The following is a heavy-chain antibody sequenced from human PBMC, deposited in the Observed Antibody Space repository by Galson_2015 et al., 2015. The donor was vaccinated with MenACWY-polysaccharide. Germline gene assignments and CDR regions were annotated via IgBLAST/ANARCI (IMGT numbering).Heavy chain of an antibody. CDR2: INPKSGGI. CDR3: ARDSARIHDVWSADYTASVPHYYMAV. Sequence: SVKVSCKASGYSFSDYHIHWVRQAPGQGLEWMGWINPKSGGIKHAQKFQDRVTMTRDMSISTAYMELSSLRSDDTAVYYCARDSARIHDVWSADYTASVPHYYMAVWAIGTTVIVSS. CDR1: GYSFSDYH. V-gene: IGHV1-2*02. J-gene: IGHJ6*03. D-gene: IGHD3-3*01.